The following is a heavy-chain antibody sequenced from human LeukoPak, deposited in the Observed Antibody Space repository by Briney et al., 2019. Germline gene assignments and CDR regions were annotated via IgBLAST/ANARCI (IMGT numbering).Heavy chain of an antibody. CDR2: IGTSGETT. J-gene: IGHJ4*02. Sequence: GGSLRLSCTASGFTFSSYAMSWVRQAPGKGLEWVSGIGTSGETTYYANSVKGRFTISRDSFKNTLYLQMGSLRAEDTAVYYCVKDRLNYGSGDFDHWGQGTQVTVSS. V-gene: IGHV3-23*01. CDR1: GFTFSSYA. CDR3: VKDRLNYGSGDFDH. D-gene: IGHD3-10*01.